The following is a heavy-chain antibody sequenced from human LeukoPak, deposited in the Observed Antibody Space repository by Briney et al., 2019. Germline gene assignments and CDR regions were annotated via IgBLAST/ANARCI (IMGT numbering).Heavy chain of an antibody. CDR1: GFTFSSYG. J-gene: IGHJ4*02. CDR3: AREGYYGSGSPPSLYFDY. D-gene: IGHD3-10*01. Sequence: GRSLRLSCAASGFTFSSYGMHWVRQAPGKGLEWVAVTSSDLNVKLYADSVKGRFTISRDNSRSTLYLQMNSLRPEDTAIYYCAREGYYGSGSPPSLYFDYWGQGTLVTVSS. V-gene: IGHV3-30*03. CDR2: TSSDLNVK.